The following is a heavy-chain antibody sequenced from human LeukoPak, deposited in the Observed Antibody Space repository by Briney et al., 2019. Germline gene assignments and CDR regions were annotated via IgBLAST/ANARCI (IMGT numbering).Heavy chain of an antibody. V-gene: IGHV1-46*01. CDR2: INPSGGST. D-gene: IGHD2-2*01. CDR1: GYTFTSYY. J-gene: IGHJ4*02. Sequence: GASVKVSCKASGYTFTSYYMHWVRQAPGQGLEWMGIINPSGGSTSYAQKFQGRVTMTRDTSTSTVYMELSSLRSEDTAVYYCATETRGVVPPNYWGQGTLVTVSS. CDR3: ATETRGVVPPNY.